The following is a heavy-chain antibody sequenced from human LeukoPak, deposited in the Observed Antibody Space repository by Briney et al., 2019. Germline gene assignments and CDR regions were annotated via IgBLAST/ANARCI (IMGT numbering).Heavy chain of an antibody. Sequence: PSETLSLTCAVSGYSISSGYYWGWIRQPPGKGLEWIGSIYHSGSTYYNPSLKSRVTISVDTSKNQFSLKLSSVTAADTAVYYCARDQGDYYYYYGMDVWGKGTTVTVSS. CDR1: GYSISSGYY. CDR3: ARDQGDYYYYYGMDV. V-gene: IGHV4-38-2*02. D-gene: IGHD3-16*01. CDR2: IYHSGST. J-gene: IGHJ6*04.